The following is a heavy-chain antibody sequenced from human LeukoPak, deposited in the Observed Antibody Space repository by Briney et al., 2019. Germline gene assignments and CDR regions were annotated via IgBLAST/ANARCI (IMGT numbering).Heavy chain of an antibody. D-gene: IGHD2-21*02. Sequence: SETLSLTCAVYGGSFNGYYWSWIRQPPGKGLEWIAEINRSGSTNYNPSLKSRVTISLDTSKNQFSLRLNSVTAADTAVYYCAKWMGDSFRRVFDYWGQGTLVTVSS. J-gene: IGHJ4*01. CDR2: INRSGST. CDR3: AKWMGDSFRRVFDY. V-gene: IGHV4-34*01. CDR1: GGSFNGYY.